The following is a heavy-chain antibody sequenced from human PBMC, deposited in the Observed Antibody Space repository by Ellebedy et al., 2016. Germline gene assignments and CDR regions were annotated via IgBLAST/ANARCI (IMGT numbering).Heavy chain of an antibody. CDR3: AKERYSGGYGADFDN. D-gene: IGHD1-26*01. V-gene: IGHV3-21*01. J-gene: IGHJ4*02. CDR1: GSKFSFGTYA. CDR2: ISSSSSYI. Sequence: GGSLRLSXAASGSKFSFGTYAMSWVRQAPGKGLQWVSSISSSSSYIYYADSVKGRFTISRDNSKDTVYLQMDSLRAEDMAVYYCAKERYSGGYGADFDNWGQGILVTVSS.